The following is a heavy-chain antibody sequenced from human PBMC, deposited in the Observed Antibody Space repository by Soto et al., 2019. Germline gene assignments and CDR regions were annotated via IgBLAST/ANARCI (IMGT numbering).Heavy chain of an antibody. V-gene: IGHV4-31*03. CDR2: IYYSGCT. D-gene: IGHD6-13*01. CDR1: GGSISSGGYY. CDR3: ARDLVGVAAACSNDAFDI. Sequence: QVQLQESGPGLVKPSQTLSLTCTVSGGSISSGGYYWSWIRQHPGKGLEWIGYIYYSGCTYYNPSLKSRVTISVDTSKNQFSLKLSSVTAADTAVYYCARDLVGVAAACSNDAFDIWGQGTMVTVSS. J-gene: IGHJ3*02.